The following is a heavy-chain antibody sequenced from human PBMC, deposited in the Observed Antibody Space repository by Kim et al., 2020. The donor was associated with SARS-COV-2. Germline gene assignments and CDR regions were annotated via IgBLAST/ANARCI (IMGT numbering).Heavy chain of an antibody. CDR1: GYSFTSYW. CDR3: ARRFKGLYDSSGYYYDY. J-gene: IGHJ4*02. CDR2: IDPSDSYT. Sequence: GESLKISCKGSGYSFTSYWISWVRQMPGKGLEWMGRIDPSDSYTNYSPSFQGHVTISADKSISTAYLQWSSLKASDTAMYYCARRFKGLYDSSGYYYDYWGQGTLVTVSS. V-gene: IGHV5-10-1*01. D-gene: IGHD3-22*01.